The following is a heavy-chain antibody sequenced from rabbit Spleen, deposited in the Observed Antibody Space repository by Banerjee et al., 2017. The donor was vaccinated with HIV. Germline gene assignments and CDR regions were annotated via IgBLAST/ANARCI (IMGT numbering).Heavy chain of an antibody. V-gene: IGHV1S47*01. CDR3: VRDLGYDVDGVKVYFNL. D-gene: IGHD2-1*01. CDR1: GFDFSVYG. Sequence: QEQLVESGGGLVQPGGSLKLSCKAYGFDFSVYGLSWVRQAPGKGLEWIGYIDPIFGRTYYSSRVTGRFPISSHNAQTALYLHLNSLTAADTGAYFCVRDLGYDVDGVKVYFNLWGPRTLVTVS. CDR2: IDPIFGRT. J-gene: IGHJ4*01.